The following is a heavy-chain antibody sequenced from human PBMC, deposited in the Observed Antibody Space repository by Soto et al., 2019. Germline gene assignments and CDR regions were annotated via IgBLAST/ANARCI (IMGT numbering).Heavy chain of an antibody. J-gene: IGHJ4*02. Sequence: SETLSLTCTVAGGSISSADYYWSWIRQHPGKGLEWIGYISYRGRTYYNPSLKSRVTISIDTAKNQFSLKLSSVTAEDTAAYYCAKRPLHHFDYWGQGALVTVSS. CDR2: ISYRGRT. CDR3: AKRPLHHFDY. V-gene: IGHV4-31*03. CDR1: GGSISSADYY.